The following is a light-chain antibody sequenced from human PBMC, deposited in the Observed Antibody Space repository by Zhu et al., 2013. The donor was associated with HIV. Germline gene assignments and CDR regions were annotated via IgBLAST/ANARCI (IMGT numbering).Light chain of an antibody. CDR3: MQGTHWPQIT. V-gene: IGKV4-1*01. CDR2: WAS. Sequence: DIVMTQSPDSLAVSLGERATINCKSSQSVLYSPNNKDYLAWYQQKAGQPPKLLIYWASTRQFGVPDRFSGSGSGTDFTLTISSLQAEDVAVYYCMQGTHWPQITFGQGTRLEIK. J-gene: IGKJ5*01. CDR1: QSVLYSPNNKDY.